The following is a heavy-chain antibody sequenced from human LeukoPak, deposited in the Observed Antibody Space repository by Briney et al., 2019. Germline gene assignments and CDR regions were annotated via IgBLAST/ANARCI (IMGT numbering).Heavy chain of an antibody. J-gene: IGHJ4*02. CDR1: GGSISSGGYY. D-gene: IGHD3-22*01. CDR3: ARVEREPYDSRGFDY. V-gene: IGHV4-31*03. Sequence: SQTLSLTCTVSGGSISSGGYYWTWIRQHPGKGLEWIGYIYYSGSTYYNPSLKSRVTISVDTSKNQFSLKLSSVTAADTAVYYCARVEREPYDSRGFDYWGQGTLVTVSS. CDR2: IYYSGST.